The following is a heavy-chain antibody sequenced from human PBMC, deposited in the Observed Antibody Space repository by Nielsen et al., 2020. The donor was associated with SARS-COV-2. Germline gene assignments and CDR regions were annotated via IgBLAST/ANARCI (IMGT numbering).Heavy chain of an antibody. CDR3: ARISVGLRSLNRAFDI. J-gene: IGHJ3*02. D-gene: IGHD4-17*01. V-gene: IGHV1-8*01. CDR1: GYTFTSYD. Sequence: ASVKVSCKASGYTFTSYDINWVRQATGQGLEWMGWMNPNSGNTGYAQKFQGRVTMTRNTSISTAYMELSSLRSEDTAVYYCARISVGLRSLNRAFDIWGQGTMVTVSS. CDR2: MNPNSGNT.